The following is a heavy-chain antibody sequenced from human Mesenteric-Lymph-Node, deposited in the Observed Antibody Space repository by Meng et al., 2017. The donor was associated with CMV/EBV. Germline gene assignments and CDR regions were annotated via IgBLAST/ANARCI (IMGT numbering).Heavy chain of an antibody. CDR1: EFAFSDYS. J-gene: IGHJ6*02. CDR2: ISSRSTSK. CDR3: ARDEGYYDRSGYYYTSHYYGMDV. Sequence: GESLKISRVASEFAFSDYSMNWVRQAPGKGLEWLSYISSRSTSKLYSDSVKGRFTISRDNARNSLFLQMNSLRGEDTAVYYCARDEGYYDRSGYYYTSHYYGMDVWGQGTTVTVSS. D-gene: IGHD3-22*01. V-gene: IGHV3-48*04.